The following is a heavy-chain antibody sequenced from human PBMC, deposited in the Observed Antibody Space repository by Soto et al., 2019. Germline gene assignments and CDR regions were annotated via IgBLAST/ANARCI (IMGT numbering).Heavy chain of an antibody. D-gene: IGHD1-26*01. Sequence: QVQLVQSGAEVEKPGASVKVSCKASGSTFTSYGITWVRQAPGQGLEWMGLISAYNGNTNYAQRLQGRVTMTTDTSTTTAYMELRSLRSDDTAVYYCAREVHDVVGPTGYYFDYWGPGTLVTVSS. CDR3: AREVHDVVGPTGYYFDY. V-gene: IGHV1-18*04. J-gene: IGHJ4*02. CDR1: GSTFTSYG. CDR2: ISAYNGNT.